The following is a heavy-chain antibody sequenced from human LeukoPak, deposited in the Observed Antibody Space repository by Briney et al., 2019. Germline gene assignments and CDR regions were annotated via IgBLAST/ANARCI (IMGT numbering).Heavy chain of an antibody. J-gene: IGHJ2*01. CDR3: ARDRGDYYDGSGGPYWYFDL. CDR1: GGSFSGYY. Sequence: SETLSLTCAVYGGSFSGYYWSWIRQPPGKGLEWIGEINHSGSANYNPSLKSRVTISVDTSKNQFSLKLSSVTAADTAVYYCARDRGDYYDGSGGPYWYFDLWGRGTLVTVSS. CDR2: INHSGSA. V-gene: IGHV4-34*01. D-gene: IGHD3-22*01.